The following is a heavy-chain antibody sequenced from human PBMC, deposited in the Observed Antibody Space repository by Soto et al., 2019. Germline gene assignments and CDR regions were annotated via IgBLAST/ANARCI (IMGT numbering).Heavy chain of an antibody. CDR2: ISAYNGNT. D-gene: IGHD1-1*01. Sequence: RPSVKVSCKASGYTFTSYGISWVRQAPGQGLEWMGWISAYNGNTNYAQKLQGRVTMTTDTSTSTAYMELRSLRSDDTAVYYCARDSVEPPTEDFYYYGMDVWGQGTTVTVSS. CDR1: GYTFTSYG. J-gene: IGHJ6*02. CDR3: ARDSVEPPTEDFYYYGMDV. V-gene: IGHV1-18*01.